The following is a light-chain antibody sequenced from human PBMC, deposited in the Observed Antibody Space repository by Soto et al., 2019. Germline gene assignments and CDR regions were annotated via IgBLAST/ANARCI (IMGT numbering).Light chain of an antibody. V-gene: IGLV2-14*01. J-gene: IGLJ3*02. CDR1: SSDVGGYNV. CDR2: EVS. Sequence: QPVLTQPASVSGSPGQSITISCTGTSSDVGGYNVVSWYQQHPGKAPKVMIYEVSNRPSGVSNRFSGSKSGNTASLTISGLQAEDEADYYCSSYTTSTTLVFGGGTKVTVL. CDR3: SSYTTSTTLV.